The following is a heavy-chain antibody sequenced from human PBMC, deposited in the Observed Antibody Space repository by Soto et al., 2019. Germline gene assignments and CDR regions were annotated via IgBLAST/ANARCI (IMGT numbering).Heavy chain of an antibody. D-gene: IGHD3-10*01. CDR1: GGSFSGYY. J-gene: IGHJ4*02. V-gene: IGHV4-34*01. CDR3: ARGRLSGHKAVNY. Sequence: SETLSLTFAVYGGSFSGYYWSWIRQPPGKGLEWIGEINHSGSTNYNPSLKSRVTISVDTSKNQFSLKLSSVTAADTAVYYCARGRLSGHKAVNYWGQGTLVTVSS. CDR2: INHSGST.